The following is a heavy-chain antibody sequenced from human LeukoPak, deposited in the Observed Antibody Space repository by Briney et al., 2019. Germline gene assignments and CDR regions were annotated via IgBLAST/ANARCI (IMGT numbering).Heavy chain of an antibody. Sequence: GGSLRLSCAASGFTFSSYSMNWVRQAPGKGLEWVSSISSSSTYRHYADSVKGRFTISRDNAKNSLYLQMNSLRAEDTAVYYCAKDTRIPIVGEFDFWGQGTLVTVSS. CDR3: AKDTRIPIVGEFDF. CDR2: ISSSSTYR. V-gene: IGHV3-21*04. D-gene: IGHD2/OR15-2a*01. J-gene: IGHJ4*02. CDR1: GFTFSSYS.